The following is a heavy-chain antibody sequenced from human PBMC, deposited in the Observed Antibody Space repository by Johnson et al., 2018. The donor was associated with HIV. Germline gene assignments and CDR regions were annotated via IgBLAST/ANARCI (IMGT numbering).Heavy chain of an antibody. CDR2: IRYDGSNK. J-gene: IGHJ3*02. CDR1: GFTFSSYG. D-gene: IGHD5-24*01. V-gene: IGHV3-30*02. Sequence: SLRLSCAASGFTFSSYGMHWVRQAPGKGLEWVAFIRYDGSNKYYADSVKGRFAISRGYSKNTLYLQMNTLTTDDTSVYYCANGEMATIKAFYAFDIWGQGTMVTVSS. CDR3: ANGEMATIKAFYAFDI.